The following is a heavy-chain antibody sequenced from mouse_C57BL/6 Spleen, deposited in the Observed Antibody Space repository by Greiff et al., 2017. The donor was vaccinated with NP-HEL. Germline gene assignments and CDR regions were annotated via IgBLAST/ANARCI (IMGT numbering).Heavy chain of an antibody. CDR3: TRSRDYYAMDY. CDR2: IDPANGNT. V-gene: IGHV14-3*01. CDR1: GFNIKNTY. J-gene: IGHJ4*01. Sequence: EVQLQQSVAELVRPGASVKLSCTASGFNIKNTYMHWVKQRPEQGLEWIGRIDPANGNTKYAPKFQGKATITADKSSSTAYMELRSLTSEDSAVYYCTRSRDYYAMDYWGQGTSVTVSS.